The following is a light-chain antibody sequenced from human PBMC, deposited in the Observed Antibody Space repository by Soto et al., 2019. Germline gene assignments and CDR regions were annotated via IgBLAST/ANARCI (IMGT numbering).Light chain of an antibody. CDR1: QSVSSSY. CDR3: HQYDSSPLP. J-gene: IGKJ4*01. Sequence: EIVLTQSPGTLSLSPGERATLSCRASQSVSSSYLAWYQQKPGQAPRLLIYGASSRATGIPDRFSGSGSGTDFTLTISRLEPVDFAVYYCHQYDSSPLPFGGGTKVEIK. V-gene: IGKV3-20*01. CDR2: GAS.